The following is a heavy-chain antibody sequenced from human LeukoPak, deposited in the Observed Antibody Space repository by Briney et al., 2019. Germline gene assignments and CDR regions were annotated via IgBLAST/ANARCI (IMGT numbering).Heavy chain of an antibody. V-gene: IGHV4-34*01. Sequence: SEALSLTCAVSGGSFSGYYWSWIRQPPGKGLEWIGEINHSGSTNYNPSPKSRVTISVDTSKNQFSLKLSSVTAADTAVYYCARGKRTIVATITSGNFRYCSGGSCYRWFDPWGQGTLVTVSS. CDR1: GGSFSGYY. CDR3: ARGKRTIVATITSGNFRYCSGGSCYRWFDP. CDR2: INHSGST. J-gene: IGHJ5*02. D-gene: IGHD2-15*01.